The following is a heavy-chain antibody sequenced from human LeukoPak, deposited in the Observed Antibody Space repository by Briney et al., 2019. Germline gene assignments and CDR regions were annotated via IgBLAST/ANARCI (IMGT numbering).Heavy chain of an antibody. D-gene: IGHD2-2*01. Sequence: GGSLRLSCAASGFTFSSYWMHWVRQAPGKGLVWVSRIDSDGSNTKYADSVKGRFTISRDNAMHTVYLQMNSLRAEDTAVYYCARGDYCSSTSCNHYWGQGTLVTVSS. CDR2: IDSDGSNT. V-gene: IGHV3-74*03. CDR3: ARGDYCSSTSCNHY. J-gene: IGHJ4*02. CDR1: GFTFSSYW.